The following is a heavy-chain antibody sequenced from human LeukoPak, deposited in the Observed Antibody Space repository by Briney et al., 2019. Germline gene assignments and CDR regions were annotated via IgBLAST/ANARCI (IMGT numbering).Heavy chain of an antibody. Sequence: ASVKVSCKVSGYTLTELSMRWVRQAPGKGLEWMGGFDPEDGETIYAQKFQGRVTMTEDTSTDTAYMELSSLRSEDTAVYYCAALTYYDFPSFDPWGQGTLVTVSS. J-gene: IGHJ5*02. D-gene: IGHD3-3*01. CDR1: GYTLTELS. V-gene: IGHV1-24*01. CDR2: FDPEDGET. CDR3: AALTYYDFPSFDP.